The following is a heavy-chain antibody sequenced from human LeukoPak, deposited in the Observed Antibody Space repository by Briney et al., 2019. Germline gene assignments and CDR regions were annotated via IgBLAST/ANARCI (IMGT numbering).Heavy chain of an antibody. J-gene: IGHJ4*02. CDR1: GGSISSSSYY. V-gene: IGHV4-39*07. D-gene: IGHD5-24*01. CDR2: IYYSGST. CDR3: ARDRDGYNF. Sequence: SETLSLTCTVSGGSISSSSYYWGWIRQPPGKGLEWIGSIYYSGSTYYNPSLKSRVTISVDTSKNQFSLKLSSVTAADTAVYYCARDRDGYNFWGQGTLVTVSS.